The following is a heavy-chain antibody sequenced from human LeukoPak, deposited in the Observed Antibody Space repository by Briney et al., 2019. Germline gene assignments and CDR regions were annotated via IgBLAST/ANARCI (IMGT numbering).Heavy chain of an antibody. V-gene: IGHV3-48*03. J-gene: IGHJ6*03. CDR2: ISSSGSTR. CDR3: AKSAGAATAYYYYMDV. CDR1: GFTFSSYE. Sequence: GGSLRLSCAASGFTFSSYEMNWVRQAPGKGLEWVSYISSSGSTRYYADSVKGRFTISRDNAKNSLYLQMNSLRAEDTALYYCAKSAGAATAYYYYMDVWGKGTTVTISS. D-gene: IGHD1-26*01.